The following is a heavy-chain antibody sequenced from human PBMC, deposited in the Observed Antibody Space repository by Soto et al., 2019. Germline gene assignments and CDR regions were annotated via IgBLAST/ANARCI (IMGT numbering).Heavy chain of an antibody. J-gene: IGHJ6*03. V-gene: IGHV1-69*04. CDR2: IIPILGIA. CDR3: AREDYGDYRYYYMDV. D-gene: IGHD4-17*01. CDR1: GGTFSSYT. Sequence: ASVKVSCKASGGTFSSYTISWVRQAPGQGLEWMGRIIPILGIANYAQKFQGRVTITADKSTSTAYMELSSLRSEDTAVYYCAREDYGDYRYYYMDVWGKGTTVTVSS.